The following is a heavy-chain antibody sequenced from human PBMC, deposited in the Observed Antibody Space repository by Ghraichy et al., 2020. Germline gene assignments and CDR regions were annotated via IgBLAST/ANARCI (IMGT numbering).Heavy chain of an antibody. V-gene: IGHV6-1*01. J-gene: IGHJ2*01. Sequence: SQTLSLTCAISGDSVSSNTAAWNWIRQSPSRGLEWLGRTYYRSKWYSDYAVSVKSRITISPDTSKNQFSLQLNSVTPEDTAVYYCARDGAAGSNWFFDLWGRGTLVTVSS. D-gene: IGHD4/OR15-4a*01. CDR2: TYYRSKWYS. CDR3: ARDGAAGSNWFFDL. CDR1: GDSVSSNTAA.